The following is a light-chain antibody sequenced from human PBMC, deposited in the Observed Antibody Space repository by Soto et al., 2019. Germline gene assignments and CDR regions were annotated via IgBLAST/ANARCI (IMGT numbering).Light chain of an antibody. CDR3: QQYADSPTWT. J-gene: IGKJ1*01. V-gene: IGKV3-20*01. CDR2: GAS. Sequence: TVVKQSPCRLSWKTGERATLSCRASQSVSRNYLAWYQQKPGQAPRLLIYGASSRATGIPDRFSGSGSGTDFTLTLSRLEPEDFAVYYCQQYADSPTWTFAQGTKVDNK. CDR1: QSVSRNY.